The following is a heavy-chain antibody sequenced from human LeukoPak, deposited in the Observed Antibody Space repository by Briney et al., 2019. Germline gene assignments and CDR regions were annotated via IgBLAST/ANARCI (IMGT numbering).Heavy chain of an antibody. V-gene: IGHV1-2*02. CDR2: INPNSGGT. CDR3: ARLLAVAGRENWFDP. CDR1: GYTFTGYY. J-gene: IGHJ5*02. Sequence: ASVKVSCKASGYTFTGYYMHWVRQAPGQGLEWMGWINPNSGGTNYAQKFQGRVTMTRDTSISTAYMELSRLRSDDTAVYYCARLLAVAGRENWFDPWGQGTLVTVSS. D-gene: IGHD6-19*01.